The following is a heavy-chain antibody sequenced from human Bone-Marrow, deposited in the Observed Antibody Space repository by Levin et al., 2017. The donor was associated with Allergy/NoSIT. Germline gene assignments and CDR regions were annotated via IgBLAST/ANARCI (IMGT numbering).Heavy chain of an antibody. V-gene: IGHV4-31*03. Sequence: SQTLSLPCTVSGGSISSGGYYWSWIRQHPGKGLEWIGYIYYSGSTYYNPSLKSRVTISVDTSKNQFSLKLSSVTAADTAVYYCARVGGDSGYYFDYWGQGTLVTVSS. J-gene: IGHJ4*02. D-gene: IGHD3-22*01. CDR2: IYYSGST. CDR1: GGSISSGGYY. CDR3: ARVGGDSGYYFDY.